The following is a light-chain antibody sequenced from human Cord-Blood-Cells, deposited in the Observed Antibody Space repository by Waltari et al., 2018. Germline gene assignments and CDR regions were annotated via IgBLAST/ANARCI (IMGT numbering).Light chain of an antibody. V-gene: IGKV3-20*01. CDR1: QSVSSSY. Sequence: EIVLTQSPGTLSLSPGERATLSCRASQSVSSSYLAGYQQKPGQDPRLLIYGASSRATGIPDRFSGSGSGTDFTLTISRLEPEDFAVYYCQQYGSSPPYTFGQGTKLEIK. CDR2: GAS. J-gene: IGKJ2*01. CDR3: QQYGSSPPYT.